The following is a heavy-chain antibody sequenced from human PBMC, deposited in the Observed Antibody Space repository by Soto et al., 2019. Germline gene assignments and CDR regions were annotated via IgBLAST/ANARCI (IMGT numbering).Heavy chain of an antibody. CDR2: ISYDGSNK. V-gene: IGHV3-30*18. J-gene: IGHJ6*02. CDR1: GFTFSSYG. D-gene: IGHD1-26*01. Sequence: QVQLVESGGGVVQLGRSLRLSCAASGFTFSSYGMHWVRQAPGKGLEWVAVISYDGSNKYYADSVKGRFTISRDNSKNTLYLQMNSLRAEDTAVYYCAKDRGSYYYYYGMDVWGQGTTVTVSS. CDR3: AKDRGSYYYYYGMDV.